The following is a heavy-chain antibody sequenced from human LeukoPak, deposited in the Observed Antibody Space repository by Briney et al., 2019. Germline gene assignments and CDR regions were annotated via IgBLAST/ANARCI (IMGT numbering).Heavy chain of an antibody. CDR3: ARDVGEYCSSTSCYASDY. J-gene: IGHJ4*02. D-gene: IGHD2-2*01. V-gene: IGHV1-69*06. CDR2: IIPIFGTA. Sequence: SVKVSCKASGGTFSSYAISWVRQAPGQGLEWMGGIIPIFGTANYAQKFQGRVTITADKSTSTAYMELSSLRSEDTAVYYCARDVGEYCSSTSCYASDYWGQGTLVTVSS. CDR1: GGTFSSYA.